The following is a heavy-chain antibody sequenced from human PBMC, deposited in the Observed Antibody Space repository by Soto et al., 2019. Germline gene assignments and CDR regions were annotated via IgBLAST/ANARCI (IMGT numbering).Heavy chain of an antibody. CDR3: ARSDMSLVWFDP. Sequence: QVQLVQSGAEVKKPGASVKVSCKASGYTFTSYGISWVRQAPGQGLEWMGWISAYNGNRNYAQKLQGRVTMTTDTSTSTAYMELRCLRSGETAVHYYARSDMSLVWFDPWCQGTLVTVSS. D-gene: IGHD2-15*01. V-gene: IGHV1-18*01. CDR1: GYTFTSYG. CDR2: ISAYNGNR. J-gene: IGHJ5*02.